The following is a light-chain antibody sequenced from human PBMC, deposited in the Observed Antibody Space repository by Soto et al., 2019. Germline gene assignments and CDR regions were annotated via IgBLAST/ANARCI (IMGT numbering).Light chain of an antibody. CDR2: GAS. Sequence: DIQMTQSPSSVSASVGDRVTITCRASQGISRWLAWYQQKPGKAPKLLIYGASNLQSGVPSRFSGSASGTDFTLTITTLKPEDFATYYCQQANSFLSFGGGTKVEIK. J-gene: IGKJ4*01. CDR1: QGISRW. V-gene: IGKV1-12*02. CDR3: QQANSFLS.